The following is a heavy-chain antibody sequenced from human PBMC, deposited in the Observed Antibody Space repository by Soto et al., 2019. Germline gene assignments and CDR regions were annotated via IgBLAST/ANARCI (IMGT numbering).Heavy chain of an antibody. Sequence: ASVKVSCKASGYTFTSYDINWVRQATGQGLEWMGWMNPNSGNTGYAQKFQGRVTMTRNTSISTAYMELSSLRYEDTAVYYCARIVAPYYYMDVWGKGTTVTVSS. CDR1: GYTFTSYD. CDR2: MNPNSGNT. D-gene: IGHD3-16*02. V-gene: IGHV1-8*01. J-gene: IGHJ6*03. CDR3: ARIVAPYYYMDV.